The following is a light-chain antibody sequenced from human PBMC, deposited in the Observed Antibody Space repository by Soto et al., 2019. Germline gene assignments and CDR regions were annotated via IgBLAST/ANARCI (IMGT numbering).Light chain of an antibody. J-gene: IGLJ2*01. CDR2: DNN. CDR1: SSNIGNNY. CDR3: GTWDSSLSAVL. Sequence: QSVLTQPPSVSAAPGQTVTISCSGSSSNIGNNYVSWYQQLPGTAPKLLIYDNNMRPSGIPDRFYGSKSGTSATLGITGLQTGDEADYYCGTWDSSLSAVLFGGGTKLTVL. V-gene: IGLV1-51*01.